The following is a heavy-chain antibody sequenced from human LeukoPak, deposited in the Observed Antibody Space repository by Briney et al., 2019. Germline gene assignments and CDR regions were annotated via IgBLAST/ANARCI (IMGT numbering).Heavy chain of an antibody. CDR3: ARARQQKGIGY. J-gene: IGHJ4*02. Sequence: SETLSLTCAVYGGSFSGYYWSWIRQPPGKGLEWIGEINHSGSTNYNPSLKSRVTISVDTSKNQFSLKPSSVTAADTAVYYCARARQQKGIGYWGQGTLVIVSS. V-gene: IGHV4-34*01. CDR2: INHSGST. CDR1: GGSFSGYY. D-gene: IGHD6-13*01.